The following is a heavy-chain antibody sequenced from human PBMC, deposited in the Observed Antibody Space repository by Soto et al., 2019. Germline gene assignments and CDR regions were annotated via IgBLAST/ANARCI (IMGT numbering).Heavy chain of an antibody. CDR3: ARGPNCSSTSCYDWSNYYFDY. V-gene: IGHV1-18*01. Sequence: ASVKVSCKASGYTFTSYGISWVRQAPGQGLEWMGWISAYNGNTNYAQKLQGRVTMTTDTSTSTAYMELRSLRSDDTAVYYCARGPNCSSTSCYDWSNYYFDYWGQGTLVTVFS. D-gene: IGHD2-2*01. CDR2: ISAYNGNT. CDR1: GYTFTSYG. J-gene: IGHJ4*02.